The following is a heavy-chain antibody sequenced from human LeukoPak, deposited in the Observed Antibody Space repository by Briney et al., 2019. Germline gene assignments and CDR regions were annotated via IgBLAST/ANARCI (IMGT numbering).Heavy chain of an antibody. V-gene: IGHV4-39*07. CDR3: ARGLDYYDSSAIMGEFDY. D-gene: IGHD3-22*01. CDR1: GGSISSSSYY. Sequence: SQTLSLTCTVSGGSISSSSYYWGCIRQPPGKGLEWTGSIYYSGSTYYNPSLKSRVTISVDTSKNQFSLKLSSVTAADTAVYYCARGLDYYDSSAIMGEFDYWGQGTLVTVSS. CDR2: IYYSGST. J-gene: IGHJ4*02.